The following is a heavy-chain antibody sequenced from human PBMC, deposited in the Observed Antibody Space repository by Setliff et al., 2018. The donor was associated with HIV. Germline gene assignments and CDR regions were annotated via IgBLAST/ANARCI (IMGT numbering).Heavy chain of an antibody. J-gene: IGHJ6*03. V-gene: IGHV3-23*01. CDR2: ISDRGGST. D-gene: IGHD3-9*01. Sequence: PGGSLRLFCAASGFTFSSYAMSWVRQAPGKGLEWVTAISDRGGSTYYADSVKGRFTISRDNAKNSLYLQMNSLRAEDTAVYYCARDSSRGYLDWLSLKYYYSYYIDVWGKGTTVTVSS. CDR1: GFTFSSYA. CDR3: ARDSSRGYLDWLSLKYYYSYYIDV.